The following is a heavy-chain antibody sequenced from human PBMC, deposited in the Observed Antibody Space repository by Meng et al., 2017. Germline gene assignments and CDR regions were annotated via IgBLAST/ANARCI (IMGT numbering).Heavy chain of an antibody. CDR1: GGSILSGSYN. J-gene: IGHJ4*02. D-gene: IGHD2-2*01. CDR2: IQCGGST. CDR3: ASVSSCSSTSCIY. V-gene: IGHV4-61*01. Sequence: QGQSAASVQTPGTFVPACCLSGGSILSGSYNRRGIPDPRGRVVEWGLFIQCGGSTTFFPPLKGRVTITVDTSKNPFSLKLSCVTESDTAVYYCASVSSCSSTSCIYWGQGTLVTVSS.